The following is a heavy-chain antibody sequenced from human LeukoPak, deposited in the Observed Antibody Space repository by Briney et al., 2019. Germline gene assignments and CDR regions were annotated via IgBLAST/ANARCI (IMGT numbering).Heavy chain of an antibody. CDR2: IKQDGSEK. J-gene: IGHJ4*02. CDR1: GFTFSSYW. Sequence: PGGSLRLSCAASGFTFSSYWMSWVRQAPGKGLEWVANIKQDGSEKYYVDSVKGRFTISRDNAKNSLYLQMNSLRAEDTAVYYCARDMYSSSWSTPNFDYWGQGTLVTVSS. V-gene: IGHV3-7*01. CDR3: ARDMYSSSWSTPNFDY. D-gene: IGHD6-13*01.